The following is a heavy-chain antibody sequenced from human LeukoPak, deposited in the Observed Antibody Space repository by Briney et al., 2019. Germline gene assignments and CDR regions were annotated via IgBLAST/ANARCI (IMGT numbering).Heavy chain of an antibody. CDR3: ARWFGEENYYYYMDV. J-gene: IGHJ6*03. Sequence: ASVKVSCKASGYTFTSYGISWVRQAPGQGLEWMGWISAYNGNTNYAQKLQGRGTMTTDRSTSTAYMELRSLRYDDTAVYYCARWFGEENYYYYMDVWGKGTTVTVSS. CDR2: ISAYNGNT. D-gene: IGHD3-10*01. V-gene: IGHV1-18*01. CDR1: GYTFTSYG.